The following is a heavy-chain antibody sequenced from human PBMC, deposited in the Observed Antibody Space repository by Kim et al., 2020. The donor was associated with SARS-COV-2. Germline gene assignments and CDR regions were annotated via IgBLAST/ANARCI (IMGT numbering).Heavy chain of an antibody. V-gene: IGHV4-59*08. CDR2: IYYTGST. J-gene: IGHJ5*02. CDR3: ARHEYYYGSGGWVWFDP. D-gene: IGHD3-10*01. Sequence: SETLSLTCTVSGGSISSYYWSWIRQPPGKGLEWIGYIYYTGSTNYNPSLKSRVTISIDTSKKHFSLKLSSVTAADTAVYYCARHEYYYGSGGWVWFDPWGQGTLVTVSS. CDR1: GGSISSYY.